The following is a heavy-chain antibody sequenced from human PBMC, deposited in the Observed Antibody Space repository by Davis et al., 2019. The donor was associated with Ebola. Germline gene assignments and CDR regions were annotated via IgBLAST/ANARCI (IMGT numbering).Heavy chain of an antibody. CDR1: GYTFTGYY. D-gene: IGHD4-23*01. V-gene: IGHV1-2*02. Sequence: ASVKVSCKASGYTFTGYYMHWVRQAPGQGLEWMGWINPNSGGTNYAQKFQGRVTITADKSTSTAYMELSSLRSEDTAVYYCARSLIGGLSQERDYYYYGMDVWGQGTTVTVSS. CDR3: ARSLIGGLSQERDYYYYGMDV. CDR2: INPNSGGT. J-gene: IGHJ6*02.